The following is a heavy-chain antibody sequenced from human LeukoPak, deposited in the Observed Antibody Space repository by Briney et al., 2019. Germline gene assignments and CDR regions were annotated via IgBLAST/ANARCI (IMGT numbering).Heavy chain of an antibody. D-gene: IGHD3-9*01. Sequence: SETLSLTCTVSGGSVSSGSYYWSWIRQPPGKGLEWIGYIYYSGSTNYTPSLKSRVTISVDTSKNQFSLKLSSVTAADTAVYYCARLRYSDWYFDLWGRGTLVTVSS. V-gene: IGHV4-61*01. CDR2: IYYSGST. CDR1: GGSVSSGSYY. CDR3: ARLRYSDWYFDL. J-gene: IGHJ2*01.